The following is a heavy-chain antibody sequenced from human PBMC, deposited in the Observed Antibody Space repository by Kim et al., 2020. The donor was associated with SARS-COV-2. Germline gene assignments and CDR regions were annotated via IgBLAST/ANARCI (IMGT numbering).Heavy chain of an antibody. Sequence: SNTNCVDSVKGRFTISRANSTDTLYLQMNSLRAEDTAVYYCAKEASGFDYWGQGTLVTVSS. J-gene: IGHJ4*02. D-gene: IGHD6-25*01. CDR3: AKEASGFDY. CDR2: SNT. V-gene: IGHV3-33*06.